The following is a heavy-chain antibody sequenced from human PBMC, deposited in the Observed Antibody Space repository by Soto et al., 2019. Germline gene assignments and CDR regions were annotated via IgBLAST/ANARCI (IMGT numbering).Heavy chain of an antibody. Sequence: SETQSLTWAVSGGNISSTNVWTCVRQPPGKGLEWIGEIYHTGSTTFNPSLKSRVTISVDKSKNHFSLKVSSVTAADTAVYFCARSPRSISTGGIDFWGQGILVTVSS. J-gene: IGHJ4*01. CDR3: ARSPRSISTGGIDF. D-gene: IGHD1-1*01. CDR2: IYHTGST. CDR1: GGNISSTNV. V-gene: IGHV4-4*02.